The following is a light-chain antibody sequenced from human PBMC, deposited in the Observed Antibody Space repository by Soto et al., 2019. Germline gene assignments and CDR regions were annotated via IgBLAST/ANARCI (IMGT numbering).Light chain of an antibody. Sequence: DIQMTQSPSTLSASVGDRVTLTCRASQSISSWLAWYQQKPGKAPKLLIYDASSLESGVPSRFSGSGSGTEFTLTISSLQPDDFATYYCQQYNSYSWTFGRGTKVEIK. CDR1: QSISSW. CDR3: QQYNSYSWT. J-gene: IGKJ1*01. CDR2: DAS. V-gene: IGKV1-5*01.